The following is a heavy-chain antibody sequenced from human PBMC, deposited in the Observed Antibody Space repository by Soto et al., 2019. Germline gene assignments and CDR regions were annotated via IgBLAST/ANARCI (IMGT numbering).Heavy chain of an antibody. CDR2: ISSSGSTI. J-gene: IGHJ4*02. CDR3: ARVYSSSWGYYFDY. D-gene: IGHD6-13*01. Sequence: PGGSLRLSCAASGFTFSSYEMNWVRQAPGKGLEWVSYISSSGSTIYYADSVKGRFTISRGNAKNSLYLQMNSLRAEDTAVYYCARVYSSSWGYYFDYWGQGTLVTVSS. V-gene: IGHV3-48*03. CDR1: GFTFSSYE.